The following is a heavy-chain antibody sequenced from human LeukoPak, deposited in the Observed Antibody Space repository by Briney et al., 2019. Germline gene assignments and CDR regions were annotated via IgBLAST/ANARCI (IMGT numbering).Heavy chain of an antibody. D-gene: IGHD2/OR15-2a*01. CDR2: IVSDGYKA. V-gene: IGHV3-23*01. Sequence: KSGGSLRLSCAAPGFTFSSYAMSWVRQAPGKGLEWVATIVSDGYKAYYADSVKGRFAISRDNSQNTVHLQMNSLRAEDTATYYCAKEIVFLFGDPWGQGALVTVSS. J-gene: IGHJ5*02. CDR3: AKEIVFLFGDP. CDR1: GFTFSSYA.